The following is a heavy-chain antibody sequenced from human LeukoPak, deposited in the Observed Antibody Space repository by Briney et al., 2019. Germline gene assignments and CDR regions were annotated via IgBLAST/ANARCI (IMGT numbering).Heavy chain of an antibody. CDR1: GFTFSCCG. D-gene: IGHD2-2*01. J-gene: IGHJ4*02. CDR2: ISGSGGST. Sequence: GGSLRLSCAASGFTFSCCGIHWVRQAPGKGLEWVSAISGSGGSTYYADSVKGRFTISRDNSKNTLYLQMNSLRAEDTAVYYCAKEAQVVPAALLDYWGQGTLVTVSS. CDR3: AKEAQVVPAALLDY. V-gene: IGHV3-23*01.